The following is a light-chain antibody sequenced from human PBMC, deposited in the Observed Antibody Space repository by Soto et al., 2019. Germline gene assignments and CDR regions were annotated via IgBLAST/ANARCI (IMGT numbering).Light chain of an antibody. J-gene: IGKJ2*01. CDR2: AAS. V-gene: IGKV1-39*01. CDR3: QQSYSTPYT. CDR1: QSISTY. Sequence: DIQMTQSPSSLSASVGDRANITCRASQSISTYLNWYQQKPGKAPNLLIYAASTLQSGVPSRFSGSGSGPDFTLTISSLQPEDFATYYCQQSYSTPYTFGQGTKLEIK.